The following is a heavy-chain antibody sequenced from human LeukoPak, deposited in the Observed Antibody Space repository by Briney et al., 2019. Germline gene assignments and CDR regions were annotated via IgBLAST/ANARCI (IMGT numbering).Heavy chain of an antibody. CDR2: ITYDGNNK. J-gene: IGHJ4*02. CDR1: GFNFKTYS. D-gene: IGHD4/OR15-4a*01. V-gene: IGHV3-30*04. Sequence: GGSLRLSCAASGFNFKTYSMHWVRQAPGKGLEWVAVITYDGNNKYYADSVKGRVTISRDNSKKSLYLQMDNLIGEDTAVYYCAREGRYGATYYLDYWGQGTLVTVSS. CDR3: AREGRYGATYYLDY.